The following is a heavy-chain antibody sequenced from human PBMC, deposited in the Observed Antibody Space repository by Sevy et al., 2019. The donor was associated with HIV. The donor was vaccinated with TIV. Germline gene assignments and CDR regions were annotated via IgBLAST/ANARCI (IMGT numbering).Heavy chain of an antibody. J-gene: IGHJ4*02. Sequence: GGSLRLSCTASGFTFNSYGMHWVRQAPGKGLEWVAIIWYNGSNRSYIDSVKGRFTISRDNSKNTVYLQMNSLRAEDTAVYYCAREGLVVAGIGYYFDQWGQGTLVTVSS. D-gene: IGHD6-19*01. CDR1: GFTFNSYG. CDR3: AREGLVVAGIGYYFDQ. CDR2: IWYNGSNR. V-gene: IGHV3-33*01.